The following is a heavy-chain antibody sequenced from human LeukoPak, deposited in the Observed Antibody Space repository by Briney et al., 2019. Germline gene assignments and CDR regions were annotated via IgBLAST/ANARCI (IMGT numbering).Heavy chain of an antibody. Sequence: PSQTLSLTCTVSGVSFSSGDYYWGWLRQPPGKGLGWFRYIYYSGSTYYNPSLKRLITISVNTSKNQFSLKLSSVTAADTAVYYCARDKKGIAAAYAWGQGTLVTVSS. CDR1: GVSFSSGDYY. V-gene: IGHV4-31*01. CDR2: IYYSGST. J-gene: IGHJ5*02. D-gene: IGHD6-13*01. CDR3: ARDKKGIAAAYA.